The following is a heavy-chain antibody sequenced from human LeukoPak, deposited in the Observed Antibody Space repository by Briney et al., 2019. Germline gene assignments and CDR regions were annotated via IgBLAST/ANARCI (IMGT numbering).Heavy chain of an antibody. Sequence: SSETLSLTCTVSGGSISSYYWNWIRQPPGKGLEWIGYIYYGGSTNYNPSLKSRVTISVDRSKNQFSLKLSSVTAADTAVYYCARSRGVLDYFHHWGQGTLVTVSS. V-gene: IGHV4-59*01. D-gene: IGHD3-3*01. J-gene: IGHJ1*01. CDR3: ARSRGVLDYFHH. CDR1: GGSISSYY. CDR2: IYYGGST.